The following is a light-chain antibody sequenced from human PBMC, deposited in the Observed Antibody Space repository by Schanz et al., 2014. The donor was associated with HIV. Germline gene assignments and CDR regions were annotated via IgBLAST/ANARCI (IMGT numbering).Light chain of an antibody. J-gene: IGKJ2*01. Sequence: EIVLTQSPATLSLSPGERATLSCRASQSVSSYLSWYQQKPGQAPRLLIYDASNRATGIPVRFSGSGSGTDFTLTISSLQPDDFATYYCQQYNSYSPYTFGQGTKLEIK. V-gene: IGKV3-11*01. CDR3: QQYNSYSPYT. CDR2: DAS. CDR1: QSVSSY.